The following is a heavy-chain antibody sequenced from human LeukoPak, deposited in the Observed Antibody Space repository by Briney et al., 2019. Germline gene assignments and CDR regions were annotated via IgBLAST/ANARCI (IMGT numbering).Heavy chain of an antibody. D-gene: IGHD5-18*01. CDR3: ARAGGYSYGYDY. V-gene: IGHV4-34*01. CDR2: INHSGST. CDR1: GGSFSGYY. J-gene: IGHJ4*02. Sequence: PSETLSLTCAVYGGSFSGYYWSWIRQPPGKGLEWIGEINHSGSTNYNPSLKSRVTISVDTSKNQSSLKLSSVTAADTAVYYCARAGGYSYGYDYWGQGTLVTVSS.